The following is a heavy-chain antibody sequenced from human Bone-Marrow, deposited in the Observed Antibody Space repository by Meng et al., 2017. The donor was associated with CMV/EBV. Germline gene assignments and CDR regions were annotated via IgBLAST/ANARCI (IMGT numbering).Heavy chain of an antibody. J-gene: IGHJ4*02. CDR3: ARGRFRHTY. CDR1: GGSFSGYY. V-gene: IGHV4-34*01. CDR2: INHSGST. Sequence: SETLSLTCAVYGGSFSGYYWSWIRQPPGKGLEWIGEINHSGSTNYNPSLKSRLTISVDTSKNQFSLKLSSVTAADTAVYFCARGRFRHTYWGQGTLDTVSS. D-gene: IGHD3-3*01.